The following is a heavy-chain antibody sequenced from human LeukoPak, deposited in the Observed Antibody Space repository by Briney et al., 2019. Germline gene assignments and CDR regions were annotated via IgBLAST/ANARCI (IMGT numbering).Heavy chain of an antibody. CDR3: AREGCSSTSCHINGWFDP. J-gene: IGHJ5*02. CDR2: IYTSGST. D-gene: IGHD2-2*02. V-gene: IGHV4-4*07. Sequence: SETLSLTCTVSGGSISSYYWSWIRQPAGKGLEGIGRIYTSGSTNYNPSLKSRVAMSVDTSKNQFSLKLSSVTAADTAVYYCAREGCSSTSCHINGWFDPWGQGTLVTVSS. CDR1: GGSISSYY.